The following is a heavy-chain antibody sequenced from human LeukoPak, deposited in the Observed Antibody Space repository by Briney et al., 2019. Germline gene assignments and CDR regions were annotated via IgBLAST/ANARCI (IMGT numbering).Heavy chain of an antibody. CDR2: IYPGDSDT. D-gene: IGHD3-10*01. CDR1: GYSFTSYW. CDR3: ARRGERITMVRGVLADAFDI. Sequence: GEALQISCKGSGYSFTSYWIGWVRQMPGEGLEWMGIIYPGDSDTRYSPSFQGQVTISADKSISTAYLQWSSLKASDTAMYYCARRGERITMVRGVLADAFDIWGQGTMVTVSS. V-gene: IGHV5-51*01. J-gene: IGHJ3*02.